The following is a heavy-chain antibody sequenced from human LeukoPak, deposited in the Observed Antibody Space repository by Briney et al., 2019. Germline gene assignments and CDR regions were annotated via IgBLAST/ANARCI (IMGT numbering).Heavy chain of an antibody. CDR2: IRYDGSNK. J-gene: IGHJ6*03. CDR3: ARETNYYDSSGNPYMDV. D-gene: IGHD3-22*01. Sequence: GGSLRLSCAASGFTFSSYGMHWVRQAPGKGLEWVAFIRYDGSNKYYADSVKGRFTISRDNSKDTLYLQMNSLRAEDTAVYYCARETNYYDSSGNPYMDVWGKGTTVTISS. V-gene: IGHV3-30*02. CDR1: GFTFSSYG.